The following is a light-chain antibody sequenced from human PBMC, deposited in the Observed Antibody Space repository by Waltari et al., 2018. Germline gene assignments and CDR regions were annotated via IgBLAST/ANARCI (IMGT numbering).Light chain of an antibody. Sequence: EIVMTQSPATLSVSPGERATLLCRASQSVNSNLAWYQQKPGQPPRLLISGASIRATGIPVRFSGSGSGTEFTLTISSLQSEDFAVYHCQQYNNWPTWTFGQGTKVEIK. CDR3: QQYNNWPTWT. V-gene: IGKV3-15*01. J-gene: IGKJ1*01. CDR1: QSVNSN. CDR2: GAS.